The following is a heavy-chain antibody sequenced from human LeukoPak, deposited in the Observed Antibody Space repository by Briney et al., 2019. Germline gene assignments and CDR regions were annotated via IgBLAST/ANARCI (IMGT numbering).Heavy chain of an antibody. CDR2: IYSSGTT. D-gene: IGHD6-19*01. J-gene: IGHJ4*02. CDR3: ARGSSGWYSINY. CDR1: GGSIYNYY. V-gene: IGHV4-4*07. Sequence: SETLSLTCTVSGGSIYNYYWSWIRQPAGKGLEWIGRIYSSGTTNYNPSLNSRVTMSVDTSKNQFFLKLSSVTAADTAVYYCARGSSGWYSINYWGQGTLVTVSS.